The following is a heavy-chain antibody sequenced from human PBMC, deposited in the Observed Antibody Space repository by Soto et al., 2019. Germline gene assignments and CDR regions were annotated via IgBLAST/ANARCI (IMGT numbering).Heavy chain of an antibody. J-gene: IGHJ6*04. V-gene: IGHV4-39*01. D-gene: IGHD4-17*01. CDR1: GGSIGGSTYY. CDR2: ISYSGRT. Sequence: PSETLSLTCTVSGGSIGGSTYYWGWIRQPPGRGLEWIGSISYSGRTYYNAPLKSRVTISVDTSKNQFSLKVSSVTAADTAVYFCARLFDYGVVHVWGKGTTVTVSS. CDR3: ARLFDYGVVHV.